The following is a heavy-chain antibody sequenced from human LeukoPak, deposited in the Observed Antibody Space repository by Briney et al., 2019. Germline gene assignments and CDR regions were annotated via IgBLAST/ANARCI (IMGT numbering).Heavy chain of an antibody. D-gene: IGHD3/OR15-3a*01. J-gene: IGHJ5*02. CDR2: IIPILGIA. V-gene: IGHV1-69*02. CDR1: VGTFISYT. CDR3: ARGSGQAVDFWFDP. Sequence: AVKVSCKASVGTFISYTISWVRQAPGQGREWMGRIIPILGIANYAQKVQGRVTITADKSTSTAYMELSSLRSEDTAVYYCARGSGQAVDFWFDPWGQGTLVTVSS.